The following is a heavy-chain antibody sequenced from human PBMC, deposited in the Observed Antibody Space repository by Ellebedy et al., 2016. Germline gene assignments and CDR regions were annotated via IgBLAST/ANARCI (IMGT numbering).Heavy chain of an antibody. J-gene: IGHJ3*02. CDR1: GFTFSTYS. CDR2: ISYDGSNK. V-gene: IGHV3-30*18. CDR3: AKATGSGSYVRDAFDI. D-gene: IGHD3-10*01. Sequence: GGSLRLXXAASGFTFSTYSMNWVRQAPGKGLEWVAVISYDGSNKYYADSVKGRFTISRGNSKNTLYLQMNSLRAEDTAVYYCAKATGSGSYVRDAFDIWGQGTMVTVSS.